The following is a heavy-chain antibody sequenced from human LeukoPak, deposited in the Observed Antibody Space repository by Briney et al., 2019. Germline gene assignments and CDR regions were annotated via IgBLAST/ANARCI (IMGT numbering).Heavy chain of an antibody. Sequence: KSSETLSLTCTVSGVSITSGTYYWTWIRQPAGKGLEWIGRIYSTGRVNYNPSLKSRVTMLLDTSKNHISLERTSVTAADTAIYFCARASETAMITLWGQGTLVTVSS. CDR2: IYSTGRV. CDR1: GVSITSGTYY. CDR3: ARASETAMITL. J-gene: IGHJ4*02. D-gene: IGHD5-18*01. V-gene: IGHV4-61*02.